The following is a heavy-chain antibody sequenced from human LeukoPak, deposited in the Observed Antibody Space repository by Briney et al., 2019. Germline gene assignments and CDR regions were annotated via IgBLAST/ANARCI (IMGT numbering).Heavy chain of an antibody. CDR2: IIPIFGTA. Sequence: SVKVSCKASGVTFSSYAISWVRQAPGQGLEWMRGIIPIFGTANYAQKFQGRVTITTDESTSTAYMELSSLRSEDTAVYYCASGAIFGVVISGEYYYYMDVWGKGTTVTVSS. D-gene: IGHD3-3*01. CDR3: ASGAIFGVVISGEYYYYMDV. J-gene: IGHJ6*03. CDR1: GVTFSSYA. V-gene: IGHV1-69*05.